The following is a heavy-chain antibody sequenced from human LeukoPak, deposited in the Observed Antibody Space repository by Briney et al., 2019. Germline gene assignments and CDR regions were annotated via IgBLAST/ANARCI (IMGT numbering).Heavy chain of an antibody. CDR2: INHSGST. J-gene: IGHJ4*02. CDR3: ARLRVGAFDY. V-gene: IGHV4-34*01. CDR1: SGSFRGYY. D-gene: IGHD1-26*01. Sequence: SETLSLTCGVYSGSFRGYYWSWIRQPPGKGLEWIGEINHSGSTNYNPSLKSRVTISVDTSKNQFSLKLSSVTAADTAVYYCARLRVGAFDYWGQGILVTVSS.